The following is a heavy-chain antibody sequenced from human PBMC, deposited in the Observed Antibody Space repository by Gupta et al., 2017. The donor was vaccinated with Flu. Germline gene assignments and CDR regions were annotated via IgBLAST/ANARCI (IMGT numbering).Heavy chain of an antibody. Sequence: INSNNYLWGWMRQPPGKGLEWIGHADYSGNTFYSPSLKSRATMSVDTSKNQFSLKLNSVTAADTAVYYGARRNMYAKTFDHWGQGTLVTVSS. CDR2: ADYSGNT. CDR3: ARRNMYAKTFDH. V-gene: IGHV4-39*01. CDR1: INSNNYL. D-gene: IGHD2-8*01. J-gene: IGHJ5*02.